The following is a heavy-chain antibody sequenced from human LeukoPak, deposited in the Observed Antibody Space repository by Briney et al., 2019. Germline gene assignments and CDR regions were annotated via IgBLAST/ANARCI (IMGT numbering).Heavy chain of an antibody. CDR3: ARDFKGQQLPTPGDY. CDR2: INPSDGST. D-gene: IGHD6-13*01. Sequence: ASVKVSCKASGYTFTSYYMHWVRQAPGQGLEWMGIINPSDGSTSYAQKFQGRVTMTRDTSTSTVYMELSSLRSEDTAVYYCARDFKGQQLPTPGDYWGQGTLVTVSS. V-gene: IGHV1-46*01. J-gene: IGHJ4*02. CDR1: GYTFTSYY.